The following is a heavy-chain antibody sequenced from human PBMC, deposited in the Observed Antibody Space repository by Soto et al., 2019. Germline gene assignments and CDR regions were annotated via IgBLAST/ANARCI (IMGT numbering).Heavy chain of an antibody. D-gene: IGHD6-13*01. CDR3: AKDRRIAAAGTSDYYYYGMDV. J-gene: IGHJ6*02. Sequence: QVQLVESGGGVVQPGRSLRLSCAASGFTFSSYGMHWVRQAPGKGLGWVAVISYDGSNKYYADSVKGRFTISRDNSKNTLYLQMNSLRAEDTAVYYCAKDRRIAAAGTSDYYYYGMDVWGQGTTVTVSS. CDR2: ISYDGSNK. CDR1: GFTFSSYG. V-gene: IGHV3-30*18.